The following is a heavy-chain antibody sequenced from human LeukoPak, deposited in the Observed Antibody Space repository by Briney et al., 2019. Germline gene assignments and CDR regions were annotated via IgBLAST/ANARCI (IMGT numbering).Heavy chain of an antibody. V-gene: IGHV3-7*04. J-gene: IGHJ4*02. CDR2: IKQDGSEK. CDR3: AGGSWLQLGYFDY. D-gene: IGHD5-24*01. CDR1: GFTFSSYG. Sequence: PGGSLRLSCAASGFTFSSYGMSWVLRPPGKGLRWGANIKQDGSEKYYVDSFKGRFTISSDNDKNSLYLQMNSLSGEDTAVYYCAGGSWLQLGYFDYWGQGTLVTVSS.